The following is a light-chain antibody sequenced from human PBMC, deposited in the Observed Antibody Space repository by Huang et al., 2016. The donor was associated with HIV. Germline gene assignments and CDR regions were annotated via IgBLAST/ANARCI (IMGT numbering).Light chain of an antibody. V-gene: IGKV3-15*01. J-gene: IGKJ4*01. CDR1: QSVSNK. Sequence: EIVMTQSPDTLSVSPGERATLSCRASQSVSNKLAWYQQKPGQAPRLLLHGASTRATGGPARFSGSGSGTEFTLTISSLQSEDCGVYYCQQYESWPPLTFGGGTKVEIK. CDR3: QQYESWPPLT. CDR2: GAS.